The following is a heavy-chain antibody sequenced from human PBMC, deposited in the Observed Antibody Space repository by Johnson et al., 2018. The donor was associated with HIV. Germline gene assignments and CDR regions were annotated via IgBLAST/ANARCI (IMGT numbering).Heavy chain of an antibody. CDR2: IYSGGST. V-gene: IGHV3-66*01. D-gene: IGHD5-12*01. CDR1: GFTVSSNY. J-gene: IGHJ3*02. CDR3: AKDQHGPLVPTVMRDDAFDI. Sequence: VQLVESGGGVVQPGGSLRLSCAASGFTVSSNYMSWVRQAPGKGLEWVSVIYSGGSTYYADSVKGRFTVSRDNSKNAVYLQMNSLGAGDTAVYYCAKDQHGPLVPTVMRDDAFDIWGQGTMVTVSS.